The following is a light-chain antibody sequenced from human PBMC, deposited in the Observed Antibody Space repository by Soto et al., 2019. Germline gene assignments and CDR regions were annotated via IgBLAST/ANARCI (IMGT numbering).Light chain of an antibody. V-gene: IGLV2-23*01. CDR2: ESS. J-gene: IGLJ2*01. CDR3: CSYAGSRVV. Sequence: QSALTQPASVSGSPGQSITISCTGTSSDVGSYNLVSWYQQHPGKAPKLMIYESSKRPSGVSNRFSGSKSGNTASLTISGLQAEAEAYYYCCSYAGSRVVFGGGTKLTVL. CDR1: SSDVGSYNL.